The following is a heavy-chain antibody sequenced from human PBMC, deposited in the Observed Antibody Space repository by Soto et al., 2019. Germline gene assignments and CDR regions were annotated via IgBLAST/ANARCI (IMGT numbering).Heavy chain of an antibody. CDR1: GFSFSRYA. CDR2: ISYDGSNK. J-gene: IGHJ6*02. D-gene: IGHD3-3*01. CDR3: ARPPDHDFGGVAHGMDV. V-gene: IGHV3-30-3*01. Sequence: QVQLVESGGGVVQPGRSLRLSCAASGFSFSRYAMHWVRQAPGKGLEWVAVISYDGSNKDYADPVKGRFTISRDNSKNTLYVQMNSLRGEDTAVYYCARPPDHDFGGVAHGMDVWGQGTTVTVSS.